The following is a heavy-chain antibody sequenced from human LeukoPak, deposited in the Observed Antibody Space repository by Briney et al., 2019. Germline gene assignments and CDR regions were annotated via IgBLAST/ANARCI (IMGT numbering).Heavy chain of an antibody. CDR3: AKEDRDGYFDY. Sequence: PGRSLRLSCAASGFTFSSYEMNWVRQAPGKGLEWVSGISWNSGSIGYADSVKGRFTISRDNAKNSLYLQMNSLRAEDMALYYCAKEDRDGYFDYWGQGTLVTVSS. D-gene: IGHD5-24*01. CDR1: GFTFSSYE. CDR2: ISWNSGSI. V-gene: IGHV3-9*03. J-gene: IGHJ4*02.